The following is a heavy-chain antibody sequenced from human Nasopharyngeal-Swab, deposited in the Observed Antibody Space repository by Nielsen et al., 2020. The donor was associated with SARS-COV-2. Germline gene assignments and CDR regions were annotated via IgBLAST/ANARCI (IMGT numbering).Heavy chain of an antibody. V-gene: IGHV3-11*04. J-gene: IGHJ4*02. CDR1: GFTFSDYY. Sequence: GESLKISCAASGFTFSDYYMSWIRQAPGKGLEWVSYISSSGNTIYYADSVKGRFTISRDNAKNSLYLQMNSLRAEDTAVYYCRSVVVPAAKPPFDYWGQGTLVTVSS. CDR2: ISSSGNTI. D-gene: IGHD2-2*01. CDR3: RSVVVPAAKPPFDY.